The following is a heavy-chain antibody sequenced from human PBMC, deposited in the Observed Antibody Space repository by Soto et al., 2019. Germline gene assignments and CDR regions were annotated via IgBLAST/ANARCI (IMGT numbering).Heavy chain of an antibody. CDR1: GFTFSSYG. CDR3: ARARRRYVDTNGMDV. V-gene: IGHV3-33*01. CDR2: IWYDGSNK. Sequence: ESGGGVVQPGRSLRLSCAASGFTFSSYGMHWVRQAPGKGLEWVAVIWYDGSNKYYADSVKGRFTISRDNSKNTLYLQMNSLRAEDTAVYYCARARRRYVDTNGMDVWGQGTTVTVSS. J-gene: IGHJ6*02. D-gene: IGHD5-18*01.